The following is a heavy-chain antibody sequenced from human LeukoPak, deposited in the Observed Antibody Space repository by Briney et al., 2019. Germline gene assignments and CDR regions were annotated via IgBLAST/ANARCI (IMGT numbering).Heavy chain of an antibody. CDR3: ARHGFSIVGAIDY. CDR1: GGSFSGYY. Sequence: SETLSLTCAVYGGSFSGYYWSWIRQPPGKGLEWIGEINHSGSTNYNPSLKSRVTISVDTSKNQFSLKLSSVTAADTAVYYWARHGFSIVGAIDYWGQGTLVTVSS. J-gene: IGHJ4*02. D-gene: IGHD1-26*01. V-gene: IGHV4-34*01. CDR2: INHSGST.